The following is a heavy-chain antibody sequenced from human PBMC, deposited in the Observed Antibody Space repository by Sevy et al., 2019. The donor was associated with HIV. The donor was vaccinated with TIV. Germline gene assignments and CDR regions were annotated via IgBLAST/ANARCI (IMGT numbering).Heavy chain of an antibody. CDR3: ARDRNYYGSGSYYIDY. Sequence: GGSLRLSCAASGFTFSSYSMNWVRQAPGKGLEWVSSISSSSSYIYYADSVKGRLTISRDNAKNSLYLQMNSLRAEDTAVYYCARDRNYYGSGSYYIDYWGQGTLVTVSS. V-gene: IGHV3-21*01. CDR1: GFTFSSYS. D-gene: IGHD3-10*01. CDR2: ISSSSSYI. J-gene: IGHJ4*02.